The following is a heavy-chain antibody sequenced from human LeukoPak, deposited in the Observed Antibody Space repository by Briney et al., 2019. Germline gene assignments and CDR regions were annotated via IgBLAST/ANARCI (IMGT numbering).Heavy chain of an antibody. CDR1: GFTFSSYG. CDR2: IWYDGSNK. V-gene: IGHV3-33*06. CDR3: AKDLGYSGDY. Sequence: PGESLRLSSAASGFTFSSYGMHWVRQAPGKGLEWVAVIWYDGSNKYYADSVKGRFTISRDNSKNTLYLQMNSLRAEDTAVYYCAKDLGYSGDYWGQGTLVTVSS. J-gene: IGHJ4*02. D-gene: IGHD6-13*01.